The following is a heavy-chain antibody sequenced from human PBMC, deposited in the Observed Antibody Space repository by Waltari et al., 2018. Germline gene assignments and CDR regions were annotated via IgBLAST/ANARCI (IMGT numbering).Heavy chain of an antibody. CDR3: AKDGGGAAADEGYYYYYMDV. J-gene: IGHJ6*03. Sequence: QVQLVESGGGVVQPGGSLRLSCAASGFTFSSYGMHWVRQAPGKGLEWVAFIRYDGSNKYDADSVKGRFTISRDNSKNTLYLQMNSLRAEDTAVYYCAKDGGGAAADEGYYYYYMDVWGKGTTVTISS. CDR2: IRYDGSNK. V-gene: IGHV3-30*02. D-gene: IGHD6-13*01. CDR1: GFTFSSYG.